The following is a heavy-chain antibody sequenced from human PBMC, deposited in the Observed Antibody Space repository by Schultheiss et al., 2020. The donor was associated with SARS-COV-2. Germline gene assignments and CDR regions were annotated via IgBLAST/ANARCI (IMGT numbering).Heavy chain of an antibody. Sequence: SQTLSLTCTVSGGSISSSSYYWGWIRQPPGKGLEWIGSIYYSGSTYYNPSLKSRVTISVDTSKNQFSLKLSSVTAEDTAVYYCARHPNIRYFDWLNGMDVWGQGTTVTVSS. V-gene: IGHV4-39*01. CDR2: IYYSGST. D-gene: IGHD3-9*01. CDR3: ARHPNIRYFDWLNGMDV. CDR1: GGSISSSSYY. J-gene: IGHJ6*02.